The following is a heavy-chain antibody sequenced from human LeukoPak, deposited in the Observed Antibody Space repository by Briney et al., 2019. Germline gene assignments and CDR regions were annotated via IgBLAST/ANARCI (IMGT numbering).Heavy chain of an antibody. J-gene: IGHJ4*02. CDR3: ARGRSGSYSLFADY. D-gene: IGHD1-26*01. V-gene: IGHV1-2*04. CDR2: INPNSGGT. CDR1: GYTFTGYY. Sequence: ALVKVSCKASGYTFTGYYMHWVRQAPGQGLEWMGWINPNSGGTNYAQKFQGWVTMTRDTSISTAYMELSRLRSDGTAVYYCARGRSGSYSLFADYWGQGTLVTVSS.